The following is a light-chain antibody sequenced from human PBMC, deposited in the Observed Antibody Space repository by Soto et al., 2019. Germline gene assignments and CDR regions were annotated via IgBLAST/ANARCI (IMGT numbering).Light chain of an antibody. CDR3: AKWDDSRRVYV. CDR1: SSRSGSNY. J-gene: IGLJ1*01. CDR2: RND. Sequence: QSVLPQPPSASGTPGQRVTISCSTSSSRSGSNYVYWYQQLPGTAPKLLIYRNDQRPSGVPDRFSGSKSGTSASLAISGLRSEDEADYYCAKWDDSRRVYVFGTRTKVTVL. V-gene: IGLV1-47*01.